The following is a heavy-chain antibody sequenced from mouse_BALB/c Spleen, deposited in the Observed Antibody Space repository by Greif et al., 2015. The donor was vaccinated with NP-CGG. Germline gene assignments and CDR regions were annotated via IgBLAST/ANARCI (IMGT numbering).Heavy chain of an antibody. CDR3: TRATTAYFDY. CDR2: ISSGGSYT. CDR1: GFTFSSYT. D-gene: IGHD1-2*01. J-gene: IGHJ2*01. V-gene: IGHV5-6-4*01. Sequence: EVKLVESGGGLVKPGGSLKLSCAASGFTFSSYTMSWVRQTPEKRLEWVATISSGGSYTYYPDSVKGRFTISRDNAKNTLHLQMSSLKSEDTAMYYCTRATTAYFDYWGQGTTLTVPS.